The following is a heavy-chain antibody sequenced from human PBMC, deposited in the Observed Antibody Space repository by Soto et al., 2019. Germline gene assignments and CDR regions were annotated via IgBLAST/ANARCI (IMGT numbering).Heavy chain of an antibody. D-gene: IGHD6-19*01. Sequence: QVQLQQWGAGLLKPSETLSLTCAVYGGSFSGYYWSWIRQPPGKGLEWIGEINHSGSTNYNPSLKSRVTISVDPSKNQFSLKLSSVTAADTAVYYCARFSGIAVAGTSLYYFDYWGQGTLVTVSS. J-gene: IGHJ4*02. V-gene: IGHV4-34*01. CDR1: GGSFSGYY. CDR2: INHSGST. CDR3: ARFSGIAVAGTSLYYFDY.